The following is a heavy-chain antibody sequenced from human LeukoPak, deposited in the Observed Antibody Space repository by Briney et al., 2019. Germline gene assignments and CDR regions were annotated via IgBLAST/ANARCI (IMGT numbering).Heavy chain of an antibody. J-gene: IGHJ4*02. V-gene: IGHV3-15*01. D-gene: IGHD5-12*01. Sequence: PGGSLRLSCAASGFTFSNAWMSWVRQAPGKGLEWVGRIKSRTDGGTTDYAAPVKGRFTISRDDSKNTLYLQMNSLKTEDTAVYYCTIRGYRGYDGYWGQGTLVTVSS. CDR1: GFTFSNAW. CDR2: IKSRTDGGTT. CDR3: TIRGYRGYDGY.